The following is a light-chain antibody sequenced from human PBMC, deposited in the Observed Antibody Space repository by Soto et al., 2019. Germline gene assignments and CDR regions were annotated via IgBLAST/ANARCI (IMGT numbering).Light chain of an antibody. CDR2: AAS. Sequence: DIQMTQSPSSVSAFVGDRVIITCRASQGISRSLAWYQQKSGEARKLLIYAASNLQSGVPSRFSGSGSGTDFTLTITRLQPEDFATYYCQQANSFPFTFGPGTKVDIK. CDR3: QQANSFPFT. J-gene: IGKJ3*01. CDR1: QGISRS. V-gene: IGKV1-12*01.